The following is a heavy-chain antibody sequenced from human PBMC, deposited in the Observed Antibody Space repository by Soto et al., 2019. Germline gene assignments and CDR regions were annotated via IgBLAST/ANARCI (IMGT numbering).Heavy chain of an antibody. Sequence: ASVKVSCKASGYTFTRYGISWVRQAPGQGLEWMGWISGYNGDTNYAQKFQGRVTMTTDTSTTTAYMELRSLRSDDTAVYYCARDREYNWNYNWFDLWGQGTLVTVSS. CDR3: ARDREYNWNYNWFDL. CDR1: GYTFTRYG. CDR2: ISGYNGDT. J-gene: IGHJ5*02. D-gene: IGHD1-7*01. V-gene: IGHV1-18*01.